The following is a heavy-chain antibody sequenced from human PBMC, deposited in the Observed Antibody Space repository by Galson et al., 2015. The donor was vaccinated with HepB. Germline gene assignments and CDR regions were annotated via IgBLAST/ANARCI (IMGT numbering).Heavy chain of an antibody. CDR2: INPRGGST. J-gene: IGHJ5*02. Sequence: SVKVSCKASGYTFTNYYMHWVRQAPGQGLEWMGIINPRGGSTSYAQKFQGRVTLTWDTSTRIAYMELSSLRSDDTAVYYCAREVSTGGWSDPLGQGNLVTV. D-gene: IGHD2-15*01. V-gene: IGHV1-46*01. CDR3: AREVSTGGWSDP. CDR1: GYTFTNYY.